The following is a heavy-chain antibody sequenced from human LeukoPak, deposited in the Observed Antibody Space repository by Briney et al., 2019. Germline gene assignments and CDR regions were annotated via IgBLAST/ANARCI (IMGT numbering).Heavy chain of an antibody. CDR1: GGSITSGNYY. CDR2: IWSDGGP. Sequence: PSQTLSLTCTVSGGSITSGNYYWNWIRQPAEKGLEWIGRIWSDGGPSYKPSLNSRVTISVDTSKNQFSLRLSSVTAADTAVYYCARAGGDINWFDPWGQGTLVTVSS. D-gene: IGHD4-17*01. CDR3: ARAGGDINWFDP. V-gene: IGHV4-61*02. J-gene: IGHJ5*02.